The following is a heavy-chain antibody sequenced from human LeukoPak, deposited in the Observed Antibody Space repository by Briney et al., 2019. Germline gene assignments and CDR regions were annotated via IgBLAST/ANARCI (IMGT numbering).Heavy chain of an antibody. J-gene: IGHJ4*02. V-gene: IGHV3-23*01. D-gene: IGHD3-9*01. CDR2: ISGSGGST. Sequence: GGSLRLSCAASGFTFSSYTMNWVRQAPGKGLEWVSAISGSGGSTYYADSVKGRFTISRDNSKNTLYLQMNSLRAEDTAVYYCAKPSLILAAFDYWGQGTLVTVSS. CDR3: AKPSLILAAFDY. CDR1: GFTFSSYT.